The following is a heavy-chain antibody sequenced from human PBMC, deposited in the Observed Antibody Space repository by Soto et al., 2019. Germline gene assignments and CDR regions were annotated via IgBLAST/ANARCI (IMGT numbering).Heavy chain of an antibody. CDR3: ARGADSITMIVVGISYYFDY. V-gene: IGHV3-30*01. D-gene: IGHD3-22*01. CDR1: GFTFSSYA. J-gene: IGHJ4*02. CDR2: ISYDGSNK. Sequence: QVQLVESGGGVVQPGRSLRLSCAASGFTFSSYAMHWVRQAPGKGLEWVAVISYDGSNKYYADSVKGRFTISRDNSKNTLYLKMNSLRAEDTAGYYCARGADSITMIVVGISYYFDYWGQGTLVTVSS.